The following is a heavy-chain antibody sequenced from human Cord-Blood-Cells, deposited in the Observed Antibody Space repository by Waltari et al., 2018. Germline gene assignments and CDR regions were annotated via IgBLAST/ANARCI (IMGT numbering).Heavy chain of an antibody. J-gene: IGHJ4*02. CDR3: ASSNYYGSGSYYNLFDY. CDR1: GGTFSSYA. CDR2: IIPIFGTA. D-gene: IGHD3-10*01. Sequence: QVQLVQSGAEVKKPGSSVKVSCKASGGTFSSYAISWVRQAPGQGLEWMGGIIPIFGTANYAQQFQGGVTVTADKSTSTAYMELRSLRSEDTAVYYCASSNYYGSGSYYNLFDYWGQGTLVTVSS. V-gene: IGHV1-69*06.